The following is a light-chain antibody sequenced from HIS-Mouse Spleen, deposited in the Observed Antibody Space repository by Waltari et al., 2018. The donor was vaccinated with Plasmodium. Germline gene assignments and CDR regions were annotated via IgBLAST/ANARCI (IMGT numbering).Light chain of an antibody. J-gene: IGKJ3*01. CDR3: QQYNNWSFT. CDR2: GAS. V-gene: IGKV3-15*01. CDR1: QSVSSN. Sequence: EIVMTQSPATLSVSAGERATLPGRASQSVSSNLAWYQQHPGQAPRLLIYGASTRATGIPARFSGSGSGTEFTLTISGLQSEDFAVYYCQQYNNWSFTFGPGTKVDIK.